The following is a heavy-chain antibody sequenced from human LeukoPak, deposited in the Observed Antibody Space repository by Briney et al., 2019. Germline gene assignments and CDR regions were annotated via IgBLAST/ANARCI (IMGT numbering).Heavy chain of an antibody. CDR2: IYYSKNT. D-gene: IGHD1/OR15-1a*01. CDR3: AKLRELEHIDF. V-gene: IGHV4-39*01. Sequence: SETLSLTCTVSGGSISSSSAYWGWIRQPPGKGLEWIGSIYYSKNTYYNPSLKSRVTISVDTSRNQFSLKLSSVTAADTAVYYCAKLRELEHIDFWGQGALVTVSS. J-gene: IGHJ4*02. CDR1: GGSISSSSAY.